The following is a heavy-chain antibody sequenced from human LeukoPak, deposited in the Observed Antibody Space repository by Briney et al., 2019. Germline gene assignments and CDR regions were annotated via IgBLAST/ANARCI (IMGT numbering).Heavy chain of an antibody. CDR3: ARAEGLYDDSSGLDY. Sequence: SETLSLTCAVYGGSFSGYYWSWIRQPPGKGLEWFGEINHSGSTNYNPSLKSRVAISVDTSKNQFSLKLSSVTAADTAVYYCARAEGLYDDSSGLDYWGQGTLVTVSS. D-gene: IGHD3-22*01. J-gene: IGHJ4*02. CDR1: GGSFSGYY. V-gene: IGHV4-34*01. CDR2: INHSGST.